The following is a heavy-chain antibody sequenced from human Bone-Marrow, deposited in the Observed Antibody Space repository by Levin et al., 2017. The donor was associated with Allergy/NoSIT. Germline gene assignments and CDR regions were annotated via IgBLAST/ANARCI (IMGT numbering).Heavy chain of an antibody. J-gene: IGHJ3*01. V-gene: IGHV3-23*01. D-gene: IGHD3-3*01. CDR3: AKGTRSGYVYGNDAFDA. Sequence: PGGSLRLSCEASGFTLTRYAVSWVRQAPGKGLEWILAISGSGSSTHFADSVKGRFAISRDISKRTIYVQMNSLRAEDTARYYCAKGTRSGYVYGNDAFDAWGQGTVVIVSS. CDR2: ISGSGSST. CDR1: GFTLTRYA.